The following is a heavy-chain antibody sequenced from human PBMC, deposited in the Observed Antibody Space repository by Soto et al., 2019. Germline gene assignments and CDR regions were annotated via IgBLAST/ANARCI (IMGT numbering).Heavy chain of an antibody. D-gene: IGHD3-22*01. J-gene: IGHJ6*02. CDR1: GFTFSSYA. V-gene: IGHV3-23*01. Sequence: GGSLRLSCAASGFTFSSYAMSWVRQAPGKGLEWVSAISGSGGSTYYADSVKGRFTISRDNSKNTLYLQMNSLRAEDTAVYYCARDGITMISGPYYYYYGMDVWGQGTTVTVSS. CDR2: ISGSGGST. CDR3: ARDGITMISGPYYYYYGMDV.